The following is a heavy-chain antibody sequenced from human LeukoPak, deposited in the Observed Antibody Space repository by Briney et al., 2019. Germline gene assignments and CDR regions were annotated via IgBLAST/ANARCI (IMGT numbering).Heavy chain of an antibody. CDR1: GFTVRDSY. J-gene: IGHJ4*02. CDR3: GRHAYGGSPPLS. Sequence: GGSLRLSCAASGFTVRDSYMSWVRQAPGKRLEWLAFIYVSGTTFYAASVKGRFTISRDNSKNTVYLQMNNLRAEDTALYYCGRHAYGGSPPLSWGQGALVSVSS. D-gene: IGHD3-10*01. CDR2: IYVSGTT. V-gene: IGHV3-53*01.